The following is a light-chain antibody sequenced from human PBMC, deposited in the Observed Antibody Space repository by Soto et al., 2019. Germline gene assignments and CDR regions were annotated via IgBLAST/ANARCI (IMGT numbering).Light chain of an antibody. Sequence: EIVLTQSPGTLSLSPGESATLSCRAWQSVIGPYLAWYQQKPGQAPRLLIHGASSRATGIPDRFSGSGSGTDFTLTISRLEPEDFAVYYCQHFGSSVFTFGPGTKLEIK. CDR2: GAS. CDR1: QSVIGPY. J-gene: IGKJ3*01. CDR3: QHFGSSVFT. V-gene: IGKV3-20*01.